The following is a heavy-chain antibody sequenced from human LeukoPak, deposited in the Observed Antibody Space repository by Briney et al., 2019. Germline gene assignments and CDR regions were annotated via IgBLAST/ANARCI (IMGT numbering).Heavy chain of an antibody. CDR3: ARDSHSSSWYSEFDY. CDR1: GFTFSSYG. CDR2: ISYDENNK. V-gene: IGHV3-30*03. Sequence: PGRSLRLSCAASGFTFSSYGMHWVRQAPGKGLEGVAGISYDENNKYYAASVKGRFTISRDNSKNALYLQMNSLRAEDTAVYYCARDSHSSSWYSEFDYWGQGTLVTVSS. D-gene: IGHD6-13*01. J-gene: IGHJ4*02.